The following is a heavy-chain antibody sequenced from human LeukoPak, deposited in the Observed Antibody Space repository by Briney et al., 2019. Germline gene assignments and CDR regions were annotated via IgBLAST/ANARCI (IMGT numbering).Heavy chain of an antibody. CDR2: KRYDGTNE. D-gene: IGHD2-21*01. V-gene: IGHV3-30*02. Sequence: GGPLRLSCVASGFTFRNYGMHWVRQAPGKGLEWVAFKRYDGTNEDYADSVKGRFTISRDNSKNTVSLQMNSLTAEDTAVHYCVRAYHPGGWFDPWGQGTLVTVSS. CDR1: GFTFRNYG. J-gene: IGHJ5*02. CDR3: VRAYHPGGWFDP.